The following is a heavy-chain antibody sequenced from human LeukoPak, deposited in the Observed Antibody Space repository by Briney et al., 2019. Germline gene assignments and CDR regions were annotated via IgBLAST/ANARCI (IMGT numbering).Heavy chain of an antibody. CDR3: ARGRSGYILSYFDY. Sequence: GGSLRLSCAASGFTFSSSAMNWVRQAPGKGLEWVAVIWYDESNKYYADSVKGRFTISRDNSKNTLYLQMNSLRVEDTAVYYCARGRSGYILSYFDYWGQGALVTVSS. CDR1: GFTFSSSA. D-gene: IGHD5-18*01. CDR2: IWYDESNK. V-gene: IGHV3-33*08. J-gene: IGHJ4*02.